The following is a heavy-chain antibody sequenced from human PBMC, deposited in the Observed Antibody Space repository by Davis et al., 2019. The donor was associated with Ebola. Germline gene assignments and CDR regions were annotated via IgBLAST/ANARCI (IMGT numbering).Heavy chain of an antibody. CDR3: VRKDYYGAGIYYFYY. J-gene: IGHJ4*02. Sequence: ASVKVSCKASAYIFNRNPVQWVCQAPGQGLEWMGFINAANGDTGYSQKFRDRVTITRDTSASTVYMEMSSLRSEDTDVYYCVRKDYYGAGIYYFYYWGQGTLVTVCS. V-gene: IGHV1-3*01. D-gene: IGHD3-10*01. CDR1: AYIFNRNP. CDR2: INAANGDT.